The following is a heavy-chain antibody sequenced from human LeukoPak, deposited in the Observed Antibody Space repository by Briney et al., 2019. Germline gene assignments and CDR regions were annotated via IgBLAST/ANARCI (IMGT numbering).Heavy chain of an antibody. J-gene: IGHJ6*04. CDR2: IYYSGST. D-gene: IGHD3-16*02. Sequence: SETLSLTCTVSGGSISSYCWSWIRQPPGKGLEWIGYIYYSGSTNYNPSLKSRVTISVDTSKNQFSLKLSSVTAADTAVYYCARGNYDYVWGSYRPLYYYYGVDVWGKGTTVTVSS. V-gene: IGHV4-59*01. CDR1: GGSISSYC. CDR3: ARGNYDYVWGSYRPLYYYYGVDV.